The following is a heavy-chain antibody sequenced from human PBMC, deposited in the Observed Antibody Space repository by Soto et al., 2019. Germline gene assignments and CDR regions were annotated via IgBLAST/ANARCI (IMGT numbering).Heavy chain of an antibody. Sequence: GGSLRLSCASSVFTFSSYGMHCVRHSPGKWLEWVAVVSYEGSNKYYADSVKGRFTISRDNSKNTLYLQMNSLRAEGTAVYYCARRKYDFWSGFPSSTVYHYYYGMQVWGQATTVTVSS. CDR1: VFTFSSYG. CDR3: ARRKYDFWSGFPSSTVYHYYYGMQV. CDR2: VSYEGSNK. V-gene: IGHV3-30*03. D-gene: IGHD3-3*01. J-gene: IGHJ6*01.